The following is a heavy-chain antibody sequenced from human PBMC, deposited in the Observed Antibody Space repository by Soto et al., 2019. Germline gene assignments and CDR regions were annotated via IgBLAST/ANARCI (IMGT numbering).Heavy chain of an antibody. CDR2: INPSGGST. Sequence: ASVKVSCKASGYTFTSYYMHWVRQAPGQGLGWMGIINPSGGSTSYAQKFQGRVTMTRDTSTSTVYMELSSLRSEDTAVYYCARGSYYDILTGYTLLGYYGMDVWGQGTTVTVSS. J-gene: IGHJ6*02. V-gene: IGHV1-46*01. CDR3: ARGSYYDILTGYTLLGYYGMDV. CDR1: GYTFTSYY. D-gene: IGHD3-9*01.